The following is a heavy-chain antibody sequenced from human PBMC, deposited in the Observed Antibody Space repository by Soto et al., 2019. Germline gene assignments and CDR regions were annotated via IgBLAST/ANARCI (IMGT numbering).Heavy chain of an antibody. D-gene: IGHD3-3*01. CDR2: IWYDGSNK. CDR1: GFTFSSYG. CDR3: ATEFGVVIYQH. V-gene: IGHV3-33*08. Sequence: GESLKISCAASGFTFSSYGMHWVRQAPGKGLEWVAVIWYDGSNKYYADSVKGRFTISRDNSKNTLYLQMNSQRAEDTAVYYCATEFGVVIYQHWGQGTLVTVSS. J-gene: IGHJ1*01.